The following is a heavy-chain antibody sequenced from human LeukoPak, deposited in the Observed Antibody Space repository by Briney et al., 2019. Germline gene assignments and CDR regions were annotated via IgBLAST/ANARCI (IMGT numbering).Heavy chain of an antibody. CDR1: GGSISSYY. D-gene: IGHD2-15*01. CDR3: ARVDGSCSGGSCPSGNWFDP. J-gene: IGHJ5*02. Sequence: SETLSLTCTVSGGSISSYYWSWIRQPAGKGLEWIGRFHTRGSTNYNPSLKSRVIISVDTSKNQFSLKLNSVTAADTAVYYCARVDGSCSGGSCPSGNWFDPWGEGTLVSVSS. V-gene: IGHV4-4*07. CDR2: FHTRGST.